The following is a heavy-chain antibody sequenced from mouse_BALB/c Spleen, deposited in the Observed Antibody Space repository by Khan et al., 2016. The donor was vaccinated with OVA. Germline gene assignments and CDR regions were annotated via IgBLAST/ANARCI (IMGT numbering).Heavy chain of an antibody. CDR2: INPSTDYT. CDR3: ARGGYDYGLFDY. D-gene: IGHD2-4*01. CDR1: GYTFTNYW. Sequence: QVRLQQSGAELAKPGASVKMSCKASGYTFTNYWMHWVKQRPGQGLEWIGYINPSTDYTEYNQKFKDKATLTADKSSSPAYMQLSSLTSEDSAVYYCARGGYDYGLFDYWGQGTTLTVSS. V-gene: IGHV1-7*01. J-gene: IGHJ2*01.